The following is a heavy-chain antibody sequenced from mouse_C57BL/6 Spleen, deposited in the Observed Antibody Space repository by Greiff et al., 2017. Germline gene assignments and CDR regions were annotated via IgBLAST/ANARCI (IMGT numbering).Heavy chain of an antibody. V-gene: IGHV1-81*01. D-gene: IGHD3-2*02. Sequence: VKLQQSGAELARPGASVKLSCKASGYTFTSYGISWVKQRTGQGLEWIGEIYPRSGNTYYNEKFKGKATLTADKSSSTAYMELRSLTSEDSSVYFCAREGAAQAPYYWGQGTTLTVSS. J-gene: IGHJ2*01. CDR2: IYPRSGNT. CDR1: GYTFTSYG. CDR3: AREGAAQAPYY.